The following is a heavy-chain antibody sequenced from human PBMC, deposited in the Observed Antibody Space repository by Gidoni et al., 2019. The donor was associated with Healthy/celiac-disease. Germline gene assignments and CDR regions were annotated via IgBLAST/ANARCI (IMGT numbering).Heavy chain of an antibody. J-gene: IGHJ5*02. V-gene: IGHV4-34*01. CDR2: INHSGST. CDR1: GGSFSGYY. D-gene: IGHD2-2*01. Sequence: QVQLQQWGAGLLQPSETLSLTCAVYGGSFSGYYWSWIRQPPGKGLEWIGEINHSGSTNYNPSLKSRVTISVDTSKNQFSLKLSSVTAADTAVYYCARGQVVPAAMRRGVDWFDPWGQGTLVTVSS. CDR3: ARGQVVPAAMRRGVDWFDP.